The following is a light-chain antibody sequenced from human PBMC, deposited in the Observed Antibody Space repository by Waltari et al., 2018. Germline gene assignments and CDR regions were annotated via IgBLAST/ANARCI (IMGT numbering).Light chain of an antibody. J-gene: IGKJ2*01. V-gene: IGKV3-20*01. CDR2: GAS. Sequence: EIVLTQSPGTLSLSAGERATLSCKASQTLNNNYLAWYQHKPGQSPRLLIFGASKRATGIPDRFSGSGSGTDFTLTISRLETEDFAMYYCQQYGSSPYSFGQGARVEIK. CDR3: QQYGSSPYS. CDR1: QTLNNNY.